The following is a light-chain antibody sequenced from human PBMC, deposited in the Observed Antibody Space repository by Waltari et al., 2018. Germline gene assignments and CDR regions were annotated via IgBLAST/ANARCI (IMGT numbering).Light chain of an antibody. Sequence: EIVLTQSPGTLSLSPGERATLSCRASQTVRTTYLAWYQQKPGQAPTLVIYGAYSRATVVPDRVSGSGSGTDFSLTISSLEPEDFAVYYCQQYDISPLTFGGGTKVEIK. J-gene: IGKJ4*01. CDR1: QTVRTTY. V-gene: IGKV3-20*01. CDR3: QQYDISPLT. CDR2: GAY.